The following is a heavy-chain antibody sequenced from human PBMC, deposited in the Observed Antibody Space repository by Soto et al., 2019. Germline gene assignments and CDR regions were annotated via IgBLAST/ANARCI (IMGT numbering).Heavy chain of an antibody. CDR3: TTDSYATMTGVRFDY. CDR2: IKSKALGGTT. V-gene: IGHV3-15*07. J-gene: IGHJ4*01. CDR1: VFAFSDAW. D-gene: IGHD3-22*01. Sequence: EVQLVDSGGDLVKPGGSLRLSCAGSVFAFSDAWINWVRQAPGKGLEWVGRIKSKALGGTTDFAAPVRGRFAITRDDSAKMAYMQMNSLNTEDTAVYYCTTDSYATMTGVRFDYLGHGTLVTVSS.